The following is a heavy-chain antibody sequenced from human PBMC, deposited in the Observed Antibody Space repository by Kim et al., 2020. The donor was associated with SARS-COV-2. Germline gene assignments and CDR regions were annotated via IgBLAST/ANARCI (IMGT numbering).Heavy chain of an antibody. J-gene: IGHJ6*02. CDR1: GGSISSYY. CDR3: ARAGGEEGYGPYYYYGMDV. V-gene: IGHV4-59*13. D-gene: IGHD3-10*01. Sequence: SETLSLTCTVSGGSISSYYWSWIRQPPGKGLEWIGYIYYSGSTNYNPSLKSRVTISVDTSKNQFSLKLSSVTAADTAVYYCARAGGEEGYGPYYYYGMDVWGQGTTVTVSS. CDR2: IYYSGST.